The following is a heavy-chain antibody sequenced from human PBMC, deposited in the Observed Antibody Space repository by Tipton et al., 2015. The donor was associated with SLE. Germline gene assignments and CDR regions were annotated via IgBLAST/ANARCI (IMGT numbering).Heavy chain of an antibody. J-gene: IGHJ4*02. Sequence: SLRLSCAASGFPFGDSYMTWIRQAPGKGLEWVSSISLSGSMIYYADSVKGRFTISRDNAANSLYLQMNSLRADDTAVYYCARQATYRGDYYWFDYWGQGTLVTVSS. V-gene: IGHV3-11*04. CDR3: ARQATYRGDYYWFDY. CDR2: ISLSGSMI. D-gene: IGHD1-26*01. CDR1: GFPFGDSY.